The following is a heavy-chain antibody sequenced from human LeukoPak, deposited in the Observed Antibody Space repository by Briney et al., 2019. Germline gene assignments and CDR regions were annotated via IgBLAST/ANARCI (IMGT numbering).Heavy chain of an antibody. D-gene: IGHD6-6*01. V-gene: IGHV7-4-1*02. CDR3: ARDRPTLYSSSSGIYYYYMDV. Sequence: ASVKVSCKASGYTFTSYAMNWVRQAPGQGLEWMGWINTNTGNPTYAQGFTGRFVFSLDTSVSTAYLQISSLKAEDTAVYYCARDRPTLYSSSSGIYYYYMDVWGKGTTVTVSS. CDR2: INTNTGNP. J-gene: IGHJ6*03. CDR1: GYTFTSYA.